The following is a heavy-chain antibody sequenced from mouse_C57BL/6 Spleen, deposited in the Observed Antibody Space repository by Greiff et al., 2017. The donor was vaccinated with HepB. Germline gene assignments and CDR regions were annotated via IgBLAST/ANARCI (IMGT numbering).Heavy chain of an antibody. Sequence: VQLQQSGPELVKPGASVKMSCKASGYTFTDYNMHWVKQSHGKSLEWIGYINPNNGGTSYNQKFKGKATLTVNKSSSTAYMELRSLTSEDSAVYYCARGGLSSGPFYYAMDYWGQGTSVTVSS. J-gene: IGHJ4*01. CDR2: INPNNGGT. D-gene: IGHD3-2*02. CDR3: ARGGLSSGPFYYAMDY. CDR1: GYTFTDYN. V-gene: IGHV1-22*01.